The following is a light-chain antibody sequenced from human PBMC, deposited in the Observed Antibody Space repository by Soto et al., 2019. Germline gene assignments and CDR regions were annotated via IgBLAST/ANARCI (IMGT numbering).Light chain of an antibody. Sequence: QSVLTQPASVSGSPGQSITISCTGTSSDVGAYDFVSWYQHSPGKAPKLVTFDVTHRPPGISDRFSGSKSGDTASLTVSGLQAEDEADYYCSSYTSTRTYVFGTGTKLTVL. J-gene: IGLJ1*01. CDR3: SSYTSTRTYV. CDR2: DVT. V-gene: IGLV2-14*01. CDR1: SSDVGAYDF.